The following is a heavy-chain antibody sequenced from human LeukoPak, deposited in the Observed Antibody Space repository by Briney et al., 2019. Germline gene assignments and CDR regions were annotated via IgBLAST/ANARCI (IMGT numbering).Heavy chain of an antibody. CDR3: ARAPPYYGSGSYLRSNSFYFDY. CDR2: INHSGST. D-gene: IGHD3-10*01. V-gene: IGHV4-34*01. J-gene: IGHJ4*02. Sequence: PSETLSLTCAVYGGSFSGYYWSWIRQPPGKGLEWIGEINHSGSTNYNPSLKSRVTISVDTSKNQFSLRLSSVTAADTAVYYCARAPPYYGSGSYLRSNSFYFDYWGQRTLVTVSS. CDR1: GGSFSGYY.